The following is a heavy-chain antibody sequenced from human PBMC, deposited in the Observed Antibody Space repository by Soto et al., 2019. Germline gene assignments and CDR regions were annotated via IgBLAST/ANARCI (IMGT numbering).Heavy chain of an antibody. D-gene: IGHD2-21*02. CDR3: ARSIVVVTALDY. CDR2: INAGNGKT. CDR1: GYTFSNYV. Sequence: ASVKVSCKASGYTFSNYVMHWVRQAPGQSLEWMGWINAGNGKTKYSQKFQGRVTITRDTSASTAYMELSSLRSEDTAVYYCARSIVVVTALDYWGQGTLVTVSS. J-gene: IGHJ4*02. V-gene: IGHV1-3*01.